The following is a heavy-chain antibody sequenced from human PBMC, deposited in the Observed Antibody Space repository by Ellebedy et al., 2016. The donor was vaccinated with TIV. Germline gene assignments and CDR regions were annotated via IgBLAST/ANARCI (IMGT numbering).Heavy chain of an antibody. Sequence: SETLSLXXTVSGDSISSYFWSWIRQPPDKGLEWIGHFYYTGSTNYNPSLKSRVTISGGTSKNQFSLELSSVTAADTAVYYCASWGDYGGNRHLDYWGQGTLVTVSS. CDR2: FYYTGST. J-gene: IGHJ4*02. CDR1: GDSISSYF. CDR3: ASWGDYGGNRHLDY. V-gene: IGHV4-59*01. D-gene: IGHD4-23*01.